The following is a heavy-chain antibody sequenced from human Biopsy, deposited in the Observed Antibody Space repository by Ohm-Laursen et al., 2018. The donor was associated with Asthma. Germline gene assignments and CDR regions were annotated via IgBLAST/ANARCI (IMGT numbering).Heavy chain of an antibody. J-gene: IGHJ3*02. D-gene: IGHD2-2*01. CDR3: ARDGAQMRNDAWPTAFDI. V-gene: IGHV3-53*01. Sequence: SLRLSCSASGFAFDSYAMYWVRQPPGKGLEWVSVIYSGGGTFYADSVKGRVTISRDISKNTLSLQMNSLRAEDTAVYYCARDGAQMRNDAWPTAFDIWGQGTSVTVFS. CDR1: GFAFDSYA. CDR2: IYSGGGT.